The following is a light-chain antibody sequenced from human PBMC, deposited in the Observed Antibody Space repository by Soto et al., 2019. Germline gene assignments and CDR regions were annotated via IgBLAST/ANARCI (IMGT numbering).Light chain of an antibody. V-gene: IGKV1-12*01. CDR2: EAS. CDR1: QSISSW. CDR3: QQGDSFPIT. J-gene: IGKJ5*01. Sequence: DLQMTQSPSSVSASVGDRVTITWRASQSISSWLAWYQQKPGTVPKLLIYEASSLQSGVPSRFSGSGAGTEFTLTITSLQPEDFGTYYCQQGDSFPITFGQGTRLEIK.